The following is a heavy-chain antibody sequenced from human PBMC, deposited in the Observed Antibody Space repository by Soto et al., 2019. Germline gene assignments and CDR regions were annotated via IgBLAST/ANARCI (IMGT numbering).Heavy chain of an antibody. Sequence: ETLSLSCAASGFTFSSYAMHWVRQAPGKGLQYVSVISTNGGSTYYANSVKGRFTISRDNSKNTLYLQMGSLRAEDMAVYYCARNGDSGYYFDYWGQGTLVTVS. V-gene: IGHV3-64*01. CDR2: ISTNGGST. J-gene: IGHJ4*02. CDR1: GFTFSSYA. D-gene: IGHD3-22*01. CDR3: ARNGDSGYYFDY.